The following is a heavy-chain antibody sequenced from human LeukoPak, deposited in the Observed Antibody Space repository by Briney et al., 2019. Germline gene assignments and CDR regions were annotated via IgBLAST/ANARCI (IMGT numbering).Heavy chain of an antibody. CDR2: MQSTGNS. CDR3: ARDKRHSYGRYFDP. D-gene: IGHD5-18*01. CDR1: GDSISTYH. J-gene: IGHJ4*02. Sequence: PSETLSLTCSASGDSISTYHWNWIRKTPGKGLEWIGYMQSTGNSNYNPSLKSRVNIFVDTSKNQFVLNLRSVTAADTAVYYCARDKRHSYGRYFDPWGQGMLVTVSS. V-gene: IGHV4-59*01.